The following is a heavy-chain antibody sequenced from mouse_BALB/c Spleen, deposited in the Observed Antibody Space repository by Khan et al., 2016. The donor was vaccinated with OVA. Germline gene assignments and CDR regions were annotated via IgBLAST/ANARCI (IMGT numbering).Heavy chain of an antibody. Sequence: QVQLKQSGAELVKAGASVKMSCKASGYTFTSYWMHWVKQRLGQGLEWFAETNPTNGRTNYNEKFKSKATLTVDNSSSTAYMLLSGPTFEDSAVYSCARIKKIVATYFDYWGQGTTLTVSS. V-gene: IGHV1S81*02. CDR2: TNPTNGRT. D-gene: IGHD1-1*01. J-gene: IGHJ2*01. CDR1: GYTFTSYW. CDR3: ARIKKIVATYFDY.